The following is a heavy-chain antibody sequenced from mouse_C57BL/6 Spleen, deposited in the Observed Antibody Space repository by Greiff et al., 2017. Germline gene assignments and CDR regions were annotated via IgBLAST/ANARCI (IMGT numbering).Heavy chain of an antibody. CDR1: GYTFTDYY. D-gene: IGHD2-2*01. V-gene: IGHV1-26*01. CDR3: ARSGGCDEAWFAY. Sequence: EVQLQQSGPELVKPGASVKISCKASGYTFTDYYMNWVQQSHGKSLEWIGDINPNNGGTSYNQKFKGKATLTVDKSSSTAYMGLRSLTSEDSAVYYCARSGGCDEAWFAYWGQGTLVTVSA. J-gene: IGHJ3*01. CDR2: INPNNGGT.